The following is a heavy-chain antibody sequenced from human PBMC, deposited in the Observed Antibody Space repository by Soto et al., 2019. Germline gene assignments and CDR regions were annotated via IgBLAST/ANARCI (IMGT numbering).Heavy chain of an antibody. CDR1: GYTFTSYD. V-gene: IGHV1-8*01. CDR3: ARSAGGNSRYHRYYGMDV. J-gene: IGHJ6*02. Sequence: QVQLVQSGAEVKKPGASVKVSCKASGYTFTSYDINWVRQATGQGLEWMGWMNHNSGNTGYTQKFHGTVTMTRNTYISTTYMELSSMRSEHTAVYYCARSAGGNSRYHRYYGMDVWGQGTTDPVSS. D-gene: IGHD1-26*01. CDR2: MNHNSGNT.